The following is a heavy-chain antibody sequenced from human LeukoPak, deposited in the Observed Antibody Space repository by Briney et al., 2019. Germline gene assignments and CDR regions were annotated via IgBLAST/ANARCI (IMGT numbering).Heavy chain of an antibody. Sequence: ASVKVSCKASGYTFTSYYMHWVRQAPGQGLEWMGIINPSGGSTSYAQKIQGRVTITRDTSISTVYMELSSLRSEDTAVYFCARVDGSPDYWGQGTLVTVSS. CDR2: INPSGGST. V-gene: IGHV1-46*01. D-gene: IGHD2-15*01. J-gene: IGHJ4*02. CDR3: ARVDGSPDY. CDR1: GYTFTSYY.